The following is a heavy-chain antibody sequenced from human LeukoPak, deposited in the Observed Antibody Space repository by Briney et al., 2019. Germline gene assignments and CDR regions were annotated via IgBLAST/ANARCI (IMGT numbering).Heavy chain of an antibody. CDR2: INPQGDIT. J-gene: IGHJ5*02. CDR1: GYTFTKYL. V-gene: IGHV1-46*01. D-gene: IGHD2-21*01. Sequence: ASVKVSCKTSGYTFTKYLIHWVRQAPGQGLEWMGTINPQGDITNYAQRFQGRITLTEDTSTCTVYMELSSLTSEDTAVYYCARPSYCVADNCGYWLDPWGPGTLVTVSS. CDR3: ARPSYCVADNCGYWLDP.